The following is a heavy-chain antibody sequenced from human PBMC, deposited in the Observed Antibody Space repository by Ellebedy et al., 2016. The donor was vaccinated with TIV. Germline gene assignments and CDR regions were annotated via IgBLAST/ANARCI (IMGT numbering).Heavy chain of an antibody. D-gene: IGHD1-1*01. CDR2: IFTSGSF. J-gene: IGHJ6*03. Sequence: SETLSLTXTVFGGSASRYFWSWIRQPAGKGLEWIGRIFTSGSFNYNPSLMSRVTMSVVTSKNQISLRLNSVTAADTAVYYCARVHCSITTCDYYYMDVWGKGTTVTVSS. V-gene: IGHV4-4*07. CDR1: GGSASRYF. CDR3: ARVHCSITTCDYYYMDV.